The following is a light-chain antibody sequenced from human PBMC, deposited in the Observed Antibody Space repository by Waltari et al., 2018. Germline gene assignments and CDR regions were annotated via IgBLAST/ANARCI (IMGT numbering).Light chain of an antibody. Sequence: QSVLTQPPSASGTPGQRVTISCSGSYSNIGNNPVNWYQQLPGTAPTLLIHSTSQSPSGVTGRFSGSKSGTSVSLAIRGLQSDDEADYYCATWDGSLEGYVFGTGTKVSVL. CDR2: STS. V-gene: IGLV1-44*01. CDR3: ATWDGSLEGYV. CDR1: YSNIGNNP. J-gene: IGLJ1*01.